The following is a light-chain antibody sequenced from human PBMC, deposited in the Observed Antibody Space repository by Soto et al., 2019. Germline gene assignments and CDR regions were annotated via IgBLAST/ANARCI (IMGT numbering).Light chain of an antibody. CDR2: DAS. Sequence: DIQMTQSPSTLSASVGDRITITCRASQSVNTWLAWYQQKPRKAPKLLIYDASSLESGVPSRFSGSGSGTEFTLTISSLQPDDFATYYCQQYNSYSPTFGQGTKVDIK. CDR1: QSVNTW. V-gene: IGKV1-5*01. CDR3: QQYNSYSPT. J-gene: IGKJ1*01.